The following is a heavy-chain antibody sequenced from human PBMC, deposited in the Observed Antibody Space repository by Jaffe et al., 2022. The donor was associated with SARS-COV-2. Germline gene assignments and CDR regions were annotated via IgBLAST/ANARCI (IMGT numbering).Heavy chain of an antibody. Sequence: EVQLVESGGGLVKPGGSLRLSCAASGFTFSSYSMNWVRQAPGKGLEWVSSISSSSSYIYYADSVKGRFTISRDNAKNSLYLQMNSLRAEDTAVYYCASTRHCSSTSCSYYFDYWGQGTLVTVSS. D-gene: IGHD2-2*01. CDR1: GFTFSSYS. V-gene: IGHV3-21*01. CDR3: ASTRHCSSTSCSYYFDY. CDR2: ISSSSSYI. J-gene: IGHJ4*02.